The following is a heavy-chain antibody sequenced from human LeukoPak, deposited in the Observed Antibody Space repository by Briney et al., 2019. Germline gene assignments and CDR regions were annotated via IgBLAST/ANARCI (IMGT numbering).Heavy chain of an antibody. CDR3: ARYVWGSYPTFEDY. CDR1: GGSITSYY. CDR2: ISYGGST. D-gene: IGHD3-16*02. V-gene: IGHV4-59*01. J-gene: IGHJ4*02. Sequence: SETLSLTCTVSGGSITSYYWSGIRQPPGKGLEWIGYISYGGSTNYNPSLKSRVTISVDTSKNKFSLKLSSVTAADTAVYYCARYVWGSYPTFEDYWGQGTLVTVSS.